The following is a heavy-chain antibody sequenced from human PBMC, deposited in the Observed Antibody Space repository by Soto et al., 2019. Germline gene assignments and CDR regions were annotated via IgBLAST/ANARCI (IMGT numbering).Heavy chain of an antibody. Sequence: EVQLLESGGGLVQPGESLRLSCAASGFNFINYAMAWVRQAPGKGLEWLAAISDSADNTYYAGSVKGRFSISRDKSKNTLYLQMNSLSADDTAVYYCAKEEAGASDYWGQGTLVTVSS. V-gene: IGHV3-23*01. CDR1: GFNFINYA. CDR3: AKEEAGASDY. CDR2: ISDSADNT. D-gene: IGHD1-26*01. J-gene: IGHJ4*02.